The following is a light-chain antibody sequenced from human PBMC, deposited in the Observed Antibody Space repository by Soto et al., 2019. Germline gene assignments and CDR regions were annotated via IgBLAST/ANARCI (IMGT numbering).Light chain of an antibody. CDR2: GAS. Sequence: EIVLTQSPVTLSLSPRERATPSCRASPRVSSSYLAWYQQKPGQAPRLLIYGASSRATGIPDRFSGSGAGTDFTLTISRLEPEDVAVYYCQQYGSSSITFGQGTRLEIK. J-gene: IGKJ5*01. CDR3: QQYGSSSIT. V-gene: IGKV3-20*01. CDR1: PRVSSSY.